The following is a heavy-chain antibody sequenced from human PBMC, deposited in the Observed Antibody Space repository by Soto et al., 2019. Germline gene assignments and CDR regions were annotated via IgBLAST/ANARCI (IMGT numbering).Heavy chain of an antibody. V-gene: IGHV4-34*01. J-gene: IGHJ6*02. CDR1: GGTFSAYY. D-gene: IGHD3-16*01. Sequence: SETRSLTCAVHGGTFSAYYWTWVRQAPGKGLEWIGEINHSGSATYNPSLKSRVTISVDTSKDQFSLRLTSLTAADTAMYFCARGGWGISSSSYDNTTYYIDIRGQGATVTVSS. CDR2: INHSGSA. CDR3: ARGGWGISSSSYDNTTYYIDI.